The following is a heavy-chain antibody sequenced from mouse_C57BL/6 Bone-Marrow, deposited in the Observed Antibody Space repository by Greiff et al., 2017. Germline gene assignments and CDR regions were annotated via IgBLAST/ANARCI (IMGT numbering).Heavy chain of an antibody. J-gene: IGHJ4*01. Sequence: VQLQQPGAELVKPGASVKMSCKASGYTFTSYWITWVTQRPGQGLEWIGDLYPGSGSTNYNEKFKSKATLTVDTSSSTAYMQLSSLTSEDAAVYYCARGGGYAMDYWGQGTSVTVSS. CDR2: LYPGSGST. V-gene: IGHV1-55*01. CDR1: GYTFTSYW. CDR3: ARGGGYAMDY.